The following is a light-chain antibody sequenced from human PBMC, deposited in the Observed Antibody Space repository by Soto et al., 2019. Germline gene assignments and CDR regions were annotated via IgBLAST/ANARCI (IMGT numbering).Light chain of an antibody. J-gene: IGKJ1*01. CDR3: QQYYTTPVT. V-gene: IGKV4-1*01. CDR2: WAS. Sequence: DIEMTQSPDSLAVSLGERATINCKSSQSLLHLAWYQQKPGQPPKLLIYWASTRESGVPDRFSGSASGTDFTLTISSLQAEDVAVYYCQQYYTTPVTFGQGTKVELK. CDR1: QSLLH.